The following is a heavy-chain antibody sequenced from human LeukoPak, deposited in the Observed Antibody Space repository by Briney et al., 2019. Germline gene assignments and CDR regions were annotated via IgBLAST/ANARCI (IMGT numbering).Heavy chain of an antibody. J-gene: IGHJ2*01. CDR2: IYYSGST. CDR3: ARDGDYDWYFDL. V-gene: IGHV4-59*11. CDR1: GGSISGHY. D-gene: IGHD4-17*01. Sequence: SETLSLTCTVSGGSISGHYCSWIRQPPGKRLEWIGYIYYSGSTNYNPSLKSRTTISLDTSKSQFSLKLNSVTAADTAVYYCARDGDYDWYFDLWGRGTLVTVSS.